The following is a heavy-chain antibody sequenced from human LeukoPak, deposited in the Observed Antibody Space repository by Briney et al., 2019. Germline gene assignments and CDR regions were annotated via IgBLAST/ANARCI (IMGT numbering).Heavy chain of an antibody. J-gene: IGHJ5*02. CDR2: IIPIFGTA. V-gene: IGHV1-69*06. CDR1: RGTLSSYA. D-gene: IGHD2-15*01. CDR3: ARGTIPNPSRSGGSGWFDP. Sequence: SVKVSCKASRGTLSSYAISWVRQAPGQELDWMGGIIPIFGTANYAQKFQGRVTITADKSTSTAYMELSSLRSEDTAVYYCARGTIPNPSRSGGSGWFDPWGQGTLVTVSS.